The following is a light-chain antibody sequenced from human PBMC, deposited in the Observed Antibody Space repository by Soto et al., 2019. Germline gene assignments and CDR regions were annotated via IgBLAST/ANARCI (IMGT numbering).Light chain of an antibody. V-gene: IGKV3-15*01. CDR2: GTS. J-gene: IGKJ4*01. CDR1: QSVGTN. CDR3: QQYKNWTPIT. Sequence: EIVITESPATLSVSPGERATLSCRASQSVGTNLAWFQQKPGQAPRLLIYGTSTRATGIPARFSGSGSGTAFTLTISRLQSEDFAVYYCQQYKNWTPITFGGGTKVDI.